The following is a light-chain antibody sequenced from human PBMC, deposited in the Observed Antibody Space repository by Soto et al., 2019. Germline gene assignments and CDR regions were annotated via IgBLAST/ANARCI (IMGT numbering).Light chain of an antibody. V-gene: IGKV1D-12*01. J-gene: IGKJ5*01. CDR1: QGSSAW. CDR3: QQANSFPIT. Sequence: DIQMTQSPSSVSASVGDRVTITCRASQGSSAWLAWYQQKPGKAPKLLIYAASSLQSGVPSRFSGSGFGTDFTLTISSLQPEDFANYYCQQANSFPITFGQGTRLEI. CDR2: AAS.